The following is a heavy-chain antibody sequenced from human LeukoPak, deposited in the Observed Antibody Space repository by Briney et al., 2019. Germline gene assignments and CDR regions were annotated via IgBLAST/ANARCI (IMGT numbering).Heavy chain of an antibody. J-gene: IGHJ3*02. Sequence: GGSLRLSCAASGFTFSSYAMHWVRQAPGKGLEWVAVISYDGSNKYYADSVKGRFTISRDNSKNTLYLQMNSLRAEDTAVYYCARDMVRGVTDAFDIWGQGTMVTVSS. CDR3: ARDMVRGVTDAFDI. CDR2: ISYDGSNK. V-gene: IGHV3-30-3*01. D-gene: IGHD3-10*01. CDR1: GFTFSSYA.